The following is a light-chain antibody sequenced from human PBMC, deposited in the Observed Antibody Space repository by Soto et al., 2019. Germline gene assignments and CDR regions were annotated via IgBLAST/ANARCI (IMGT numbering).Light chain of an antibody. CDR3: QQYNTYLS. CDR2: HAS. CDR1: QSISGW. V-gene: IGKV1-5*01. Sequence: DIPMAQAPSTLSASVGNRLTIPCRASQSISGWLAWDQQKPGRAPTXLIYHASTLESGVPSRFSGSGSGTEFTLTISSLQPDDVATYYCQQYNTYLSFGQGTKVDIK. J-gene: IGKJ1*01.